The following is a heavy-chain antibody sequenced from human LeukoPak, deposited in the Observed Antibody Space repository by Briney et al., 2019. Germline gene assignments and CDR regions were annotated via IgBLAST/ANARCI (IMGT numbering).Heavy chain of an antibody. D-gene: IGHD6-13*01. J-gene: IGHJ1*01. V-gene: IGHV3-74*01. CDR2: IKSDGSST. CDR3: ASSSWSSEYFHY. Sequence: GGCRRLSCAASGFTFSNYWMHWVRQAPGKGPVWVSRIKSDGSSTRFADSVQGRFTISRDNSKNTLYLQLNSLRAEDTAVYFCASSSWSSEYFHYWGQGTLVTVSS. CDR1: GFTFSNYW.